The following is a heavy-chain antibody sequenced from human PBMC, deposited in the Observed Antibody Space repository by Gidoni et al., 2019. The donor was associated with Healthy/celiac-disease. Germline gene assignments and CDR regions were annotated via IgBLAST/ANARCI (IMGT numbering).Heavy chain of an antibody. CDR1: GFTFSSYS. CDR2: ISSSSIYI. V-gene: IGHV3-21*01. Sequence: EVQLVESGGGRVKPGGSLRLSCAAYGFTFSSYSMNWVRQAPGKGLEWVSSISSSSIYIYYADSVKGRFTISRDNAKNSLYLQMNSLRAEDTAVYYCARVPRRGQLDYWGQGTLVTVSS. CDR3: ARVPRRGQLDY. D-gene: IGHD3-10*01. J-gene: IGHJ4*02.